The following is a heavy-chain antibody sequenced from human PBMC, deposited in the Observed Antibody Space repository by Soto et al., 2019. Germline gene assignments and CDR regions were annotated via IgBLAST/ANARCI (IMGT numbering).Heavy chain of an antibody. CDR1: GGSISSGGYY. CDR3: ARAGDDYGNFGY. J-gene: IGHJ4*02. CDR2: IYYSGST. Sequence: PSETLSLTCTVSGGSISSGGYYWSWIRQPPGKGLEWIGYIYYSGSTYYNPSLKSRVTISVDTSKNQFSLKRSSVTAADTAVYYCARAGDDYGNFGYGGQGSRVTVS. V-gene: IGHV4-31*03. D-gene: IGHD4-17*01.